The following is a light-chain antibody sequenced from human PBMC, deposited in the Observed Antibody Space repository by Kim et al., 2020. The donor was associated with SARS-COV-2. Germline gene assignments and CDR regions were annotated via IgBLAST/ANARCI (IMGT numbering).Light chain of an antibody. CDR3: NSRDSSGNLVV. Sequence: SSELTQDPAVSAALGQTVRITCQGDSLRSYYASWYQQKPGQAPVLVIYGKNNRPSGIPDRFSGSSSGNTASLTITGAQAEDEADYYCNSRDSSGNLVVFG. V-gene: IGLV3-19*01. CDR1: SLRSYY. CDR2: GKN. J-gene: IGLJ2*01.